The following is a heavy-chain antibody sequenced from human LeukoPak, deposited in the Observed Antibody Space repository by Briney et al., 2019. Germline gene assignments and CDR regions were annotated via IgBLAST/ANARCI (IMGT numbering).Heavy chain of an antibody. Sequence: SETLSLTCTVSGGSISIYYWSWIRQPPGKGLEWIGYIYYSGSTNYNPSLKSRVTISVDTSKTQFSLKLSSVTAADTAVYYCARVTYYYDSSGRTNWFDPWGQGTLVTVSS. V-gene: IGHV4-59*01. CDR1: GGSISIYY. J-gene: IGHJ5*02. CDR3: ARVTYYYDSSGRTNWFDP. CDR2: IYYSGST. D-gene: IGHD3-22*01.